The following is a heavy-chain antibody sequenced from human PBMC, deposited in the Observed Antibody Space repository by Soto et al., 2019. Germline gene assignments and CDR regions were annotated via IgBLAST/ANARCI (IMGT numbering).Heavy chain of an antibody. D-gene: IGHD4-17*01. CDR3: TPGPHDYGDYYYYGMDV. V-gene: IGHV3-15*07. CDR1: GFTFSNAW. J-gene: IGHJ6*02. Sequence: GGSLRLSCAASGFTFSNAWMNWVRQAPGKGLEWVGRIKSKTDGGTTDYAEPVKGRFTISRDDSKNTLYLQMNSLKTEDTAVYYCTPGPHDYGDYYYYGMDVWGQGTTVTVSS. CDR2: IKSKTDGGTT.